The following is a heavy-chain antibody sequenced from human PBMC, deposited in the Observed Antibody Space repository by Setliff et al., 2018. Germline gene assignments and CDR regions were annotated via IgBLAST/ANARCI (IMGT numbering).Heavy chain of an antibody. V-gene: IGHV4-61*09. CDR1: GASLSSGTYY. J-gene: IGHJ6*03. Sequence: SETLSLTCTVSGASLSSGTYYWSWIRQPAGKGLEWIGHIYTSWSTNYNPSLKSRLTISVDTSKNQFSLNLSSVTAADTAVYYCARMGGFQYMDVWGKGTTVTVSS. D-gene: IGHD3-3*01. CDR3: ARMGGFQYMDV. CDR2: IYTSWST.